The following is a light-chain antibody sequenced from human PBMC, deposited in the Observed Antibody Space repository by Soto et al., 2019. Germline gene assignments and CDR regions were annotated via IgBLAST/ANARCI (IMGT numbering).Light chain of an antibody. CDR1: QSISTW. J-gene: IGKJ4*01. Sequence: DIQMTQSPSTLSASVGDRVTITCRASQSISTWLAWYQQKPGKAPKLLIYKASSLESGVPSSFSGSRSGTESALPTSSLQADDFATYYFQQYNTYPLTFGGGTTVEIK. V-gene: IGKV1-5*03. CDR2: KAS. CDR3: QQYNTYPLT.